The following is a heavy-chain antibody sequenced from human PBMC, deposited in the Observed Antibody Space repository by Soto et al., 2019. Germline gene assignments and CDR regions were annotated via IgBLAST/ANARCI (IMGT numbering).Heavy chain of an antibody. Sequence: QVQLVQSGAEVKKPGASVKVSCKASGYTFTSSGISWVRQAPGQGLEWMGWISAYNGNPNYAQKLQGRVTMTTDTATRTAYMELRSLRSDDTAVYYWARAEGYSSCRPDDYWGQGTLVTVSS. CDR3: ARAEGYSSCRPDDY. D-gene: IGHD6-6*01. J-gene: IGHJ4*02. CDR1: GYTFTSSG. V-gene: IGHV1-18*01. CDR2: ISAYNGNP.